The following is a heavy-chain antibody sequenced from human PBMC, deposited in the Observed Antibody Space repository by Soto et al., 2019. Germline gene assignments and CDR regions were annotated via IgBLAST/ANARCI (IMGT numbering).Heavy chain of an antibody. D-gene: IGHD2-15*01. Sequence: SETLSLTCAVYGGSFSGYYWSWIRQPPGKGLEWIGEINHSGSTNYNPSLKSRVTISVDTSKNQFSLKLSSVTAADTAVYYCARGGYCSGGSCYYFDYWGQGTLVTVSS. V-gene: IGHV4-34*01. J-gene: IGHJ4*02. CDR3: ARGGYCSGGSCYYFDY. CDR2: INHSGST. CDR1: GGSFSGYY.